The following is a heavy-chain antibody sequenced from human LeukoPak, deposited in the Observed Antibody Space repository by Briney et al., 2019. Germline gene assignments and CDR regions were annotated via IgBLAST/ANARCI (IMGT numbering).Heavy chain of an antibody. CDR3: TTEPRD. Sequence: GGSLRLSCAASGFTVINYAMNWVRQAPGKGLEWVGRIKSKTDGETTDYAAAVTGRFTISRDDSKNRLYLQMDSLKTEDTAVYYCTTEPRDWGQGTLVTVSS. V-gene: IGHV3-15*01. CDR2: IKSKTDGETT. CDR1: GFTVINYA. J-gene: IGHJ1*01.